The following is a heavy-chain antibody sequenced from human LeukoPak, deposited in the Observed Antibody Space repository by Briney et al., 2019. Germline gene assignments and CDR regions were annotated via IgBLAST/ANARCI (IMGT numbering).Heavy chain of an antibody. CDR1: GGPISNYY. CDR2: IYYSGTT. V-gene: IGHV4-59*01. J-gene: IGHJ4*02. Sequence: SETLSLTCTVSGGPISNYYWSWIRQIQGKGLEWIGNIYYSGTTNYNPSLKSRVTISVDTSKNQISLKLSSVTAADTAVYYCAKDVNGDYDYWGQGTLVTVSS. D-gene: IGHD4-17*01. CDR3: AKDVNGDYDY.